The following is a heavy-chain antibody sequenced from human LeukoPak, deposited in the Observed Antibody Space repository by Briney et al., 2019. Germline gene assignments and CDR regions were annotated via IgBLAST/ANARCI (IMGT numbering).Heavy chain of an antibody. Sequence: PGGSLRLSCAASGFTFSSYAMHWVRQAPGKGLEWVAAISYDGSNKYYADSVKGRFTISRDNSKNTLYLQMNSLRAEDTAVYYCARDAELDAFDIWGQGTMVTVSS. CDR1: GFTFSSYA. CDR3: ARDAELDAFDI. J-gene: IGHJ3*02. CDR2: ISYDGSNK. D-gene: IGHD1-26*01. V-gene: IGHV3-30-3*01.